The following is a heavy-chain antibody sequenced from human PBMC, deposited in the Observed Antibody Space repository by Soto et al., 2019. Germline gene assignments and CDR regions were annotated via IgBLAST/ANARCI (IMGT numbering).Heavy chain of an antibody. CDR3: AREGYYDILHPMSGMDV. CDR1: GYTFTSNG. J-gene: IGHJ6*02. CDR2: MNPNSGNT. Sequence: GASVKVSCKASGYTFTSNGISWVRQATGQGLEWMGWMNPNSGNTGYAQKFQGRVTMTRNTSISTAYMELSSLRSEDTAVYYCAREGYYDILHPMSGMDVWCQGTTVTVSS. D-gene: IGHD3-9*01. V-gene: IGHV1-8*01.